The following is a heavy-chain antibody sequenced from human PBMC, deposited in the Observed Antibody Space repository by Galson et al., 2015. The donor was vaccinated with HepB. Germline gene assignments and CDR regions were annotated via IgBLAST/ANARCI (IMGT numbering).Heavy chain of an antibody. CDR1: GYRFTDFG. CDR2: ISPYNDNT. D-gene: IGHD6-19*01. J-gene: IGHJ4*02. V-gene: IGHV1-18*01. CDR3: VRDQGVIVAGNLNY. Sequence: SVKVSCKASGYRFTDFGINWVRQAPGQGLEWMGWISPYNDNTNSAQRFQGRVTLTTDTSTSTVYMELRSLRSDDTALYYCVRDQGVIVAGNLNYWGQGTPVTVSS.